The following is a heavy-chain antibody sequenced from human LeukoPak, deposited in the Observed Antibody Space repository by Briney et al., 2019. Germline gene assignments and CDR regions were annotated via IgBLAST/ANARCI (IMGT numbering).Heavy chain of an antibody. CDR1: GGSISSYH. CDR3: ARAGSESFFGSGNWFDP. V-gene: IGHV4-59*01. CDR2: IYYSGST. Sequence: SETLSLTCTVSGGSISSYHWSWIRQPPGKGLEWIGYIYYSGSTNYNPSLKSRVTISVDTSKNQFSLKLSSVTAADTAVYYCARAGSESFFGSGNWFDPWGQGTLVTVSS. D-gene: IGHD3-10*01. J-gene: IGHJ5*02.